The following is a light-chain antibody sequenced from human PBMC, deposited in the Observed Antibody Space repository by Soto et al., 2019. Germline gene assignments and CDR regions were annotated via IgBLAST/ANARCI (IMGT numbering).Light chain of an antibody. CDR1: QSVASPY. CDR2: GAS. CDR3: QQYGNSPET. V-gene: IGKV3-20*01. J-gene: IGKJ1*01. Sequence: EIVLTQSPGTLSLSPGERATLFCGASQSVASPYLAWYQQKPGQAPRLLIYGASSRAAGIPNRLSASGSGTDFTLTISRLEPEDFAVYYCQQYGNSPETFGQGTKVEIK.